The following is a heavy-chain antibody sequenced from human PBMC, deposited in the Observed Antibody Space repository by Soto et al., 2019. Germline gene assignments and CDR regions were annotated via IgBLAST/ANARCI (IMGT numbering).Heavy chain of an antibody. CDR1: GYTLTELS. V-gene: IGHV1-24*01. CDR2: FDPEDAET. CDR3: ATRTYYDYVWGSFDY. D-gene: IGHD3-16*01. J-gene: IGHJ4*02. Sequence: QVQVVQSGAEVKRPGASVKVSCQVSGYTLTELSLHWVRQPPGKGLEWMGGFDPEDAETIFAQKFQGRVTLTEDTSTDTAYMELSSLGSDDTVVYYCATRTYYDYVWGSFDYWGQGTLVTVSS.